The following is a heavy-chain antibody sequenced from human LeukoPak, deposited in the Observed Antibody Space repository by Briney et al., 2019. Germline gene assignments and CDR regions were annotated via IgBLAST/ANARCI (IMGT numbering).Heavy chain of an antibody. J-gene: IGHJ5*02. CDR2: ISGSGGST. CDR3: AKAMTSVVTPGAS. Sequence: QAGGSPRLSCAASGFNFRNHAMSWVRQASGKGPEWVSVISGSGGSTYYGDSVKGRFTISRDNSKNTLYLQMNSLRAEDTAVYFCAKAMTSVVTPGASWGQGTLVTVSS. V-gene: IGHV3-23*01. CDR1: GFNFRNHA. D-gene: IGHD4-23*01.